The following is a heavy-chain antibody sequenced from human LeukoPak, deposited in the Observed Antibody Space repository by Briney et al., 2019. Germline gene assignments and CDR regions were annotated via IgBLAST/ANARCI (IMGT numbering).Heavy chain of an antibody. D-gene: IGHD4-17*01. CDR3: ARVVTTVTTSIDY. CDR2: IYYSGST. J-gene: IGHJ4*02. CDR1: GGSISSSSYY. V-gene: IGHV4-39*07. Sequence: SETLSLTCTVSGGSISSSSYYWGWIRQPPGKGLEWIGSIYYSGSTYYNPSLKSRVTISVDTSKNQFSLKLSSVTAADTAVYYCARVVTTVTTSIDYWGQGTLVTVSS.